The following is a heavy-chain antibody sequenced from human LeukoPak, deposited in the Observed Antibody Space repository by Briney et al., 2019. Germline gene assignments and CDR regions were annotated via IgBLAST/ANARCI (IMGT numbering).Heavy chain of an antibody. V-gene: IGHV3-23*01. D-gene: IGHD3-9*01. CDR2: ISGSGGTT. CDR1: GFTFSNYA. Sequence: GGSLRLSCSASGFTFSNYAMSWVRQAPGKGLEWVSAISGSGGTTYYADSVKGRFTISRDNSKNTLYLQMNSLRAEDTAVYYCAKMFRGLRYFDWFSGASYAFDIWGQGTMVTVSS. CDR3: AKMFRGLRYFDWFSGASYAFDI. J-gene: IGHJ3*02.